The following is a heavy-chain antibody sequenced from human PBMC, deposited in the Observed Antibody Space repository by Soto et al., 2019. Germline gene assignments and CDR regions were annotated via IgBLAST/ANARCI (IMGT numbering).Heavy chain of an antibody. Sequence: ASVKVSCKASGYTFTGYYMHWVRQAPGQGLEWMGWINPNSGGTNYAQKFQGWVTMTRDTSISTAYMELSRLRSDDTAVYYCARGLTEMVVAATSYDFDTWGQGAVVTVSS. CDR1: GYTFTGYY. J-gene: IGHJ4*02. CDR2: INPNSGGT. CDR3: ARGLTEMVVAATSYDFDT. V-gene: IGHV1-2*04. D-gene: IGHD2-15*01.